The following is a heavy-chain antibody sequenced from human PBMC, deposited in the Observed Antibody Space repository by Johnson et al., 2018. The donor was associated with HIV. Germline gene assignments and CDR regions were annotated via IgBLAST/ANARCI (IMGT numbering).Heavy chain of an antibody. V-gene: IGHV3-30*04. CDR1: GFTFSNYP. CDR2: VSYDGSKK. D-gene: IGHD2-15*01. Sequence: QVQLVESGGGVVRPGRSLRLSCAASGFTFSNYPMHWVRQAPGKWLEWVAVVSYDGSKKFYADSVKGRFTISRDNSKNTLYLQMNSLRAEDTAVYYCARFDEGWTAFDIWGQGTMVTVSS. CDR3: ARFDEGWTAFDI. J-gene: IGHJ3*02.